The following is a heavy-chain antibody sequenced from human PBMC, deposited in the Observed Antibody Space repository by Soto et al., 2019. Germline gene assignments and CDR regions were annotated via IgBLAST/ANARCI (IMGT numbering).Heavy chain of an antibody. Sequence: GGSRRLSWAASGFTFSSYIMNWVRQAPGKGLEWVSSISSSSSYIYYADSVKGRFTISRDNAKNSLYLQMNSLRAEDTAVYYCARDGWSSSWYALFDYWGQGTLVTVSS. CDR3: ARDGWSSSWYALFDY. J-gene: IGHJ4*02. CDR2: ISSSSSYI. CDR1: GFTFSSYI. V-gene: IGHV3-21*01. D-gene: IGHD6-13*01.